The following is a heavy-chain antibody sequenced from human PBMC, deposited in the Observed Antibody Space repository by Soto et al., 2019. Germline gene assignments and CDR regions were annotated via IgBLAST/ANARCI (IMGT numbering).Heavy chain of an antibody. CDR3: ARTPETSGYYYYFDS. Sequence: GGSLRLSCAASGFTFSYYAMHWVRQAPGKGLEWVALISYSGNNKYYADSVKGRFTISRDNSENTLYLQMNSLRPEDTAIYYCARTPETSGYYYYFDSWGQGTLVTVSS. CDR2: ISYSGNNK. CDR1: GFTFSYYA. D-gene: IGHD3-22*01. J-gene: IGHJ4*02. V-gene: IGHV3-30-3*01.